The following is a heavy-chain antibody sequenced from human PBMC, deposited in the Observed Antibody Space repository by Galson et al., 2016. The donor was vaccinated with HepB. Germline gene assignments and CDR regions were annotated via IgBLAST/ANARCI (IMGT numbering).Heavy chain of an antibody. D-gene: IGHD2-21*01. Sequence: SLRLSCAASGFTFSYYAIHWVRQAPGKGLEWVAVISYDGSNKYYADSVKGRFTISRDDSKNMLYLQMNSLRAEDTAVYYCARSVWRWRGMDVCGQGTTVTVAS. V-gene: IGHV3-30*04. CDR2: ISYDGSNK. J-gene: IGHJ6*02. CDR1: GFTFSYYA. CDR3: ARSVWRWRGMDV.